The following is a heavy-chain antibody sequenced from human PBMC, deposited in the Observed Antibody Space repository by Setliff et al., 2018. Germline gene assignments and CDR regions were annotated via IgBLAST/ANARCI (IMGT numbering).Heavy chain of an antibody. Sequence: PGGSLRLSCAASGLTFNSYAMSWVRQAPGKGLEWVSSVSVSGDNTYYTDSVKGRFTTFRDNSKNTLSLQMSSLRTEDTAIYFCAGQGPIFGSGLIPGFDQWGQGTMVTVS. CDR1: GLTFNSYA. CDR2: VSVSGDNT. D-gene: IGHD3-3*01. V-gene: IGHV3-23*01. CDR3: AGQGPIFGSGLIPGFDQ. J-gene: IGHJ4*02.